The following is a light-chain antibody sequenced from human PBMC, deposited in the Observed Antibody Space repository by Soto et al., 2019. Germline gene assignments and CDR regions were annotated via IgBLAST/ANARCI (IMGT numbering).Light chain of an antibody. CDR2: NTN. J-gene: IGLJ1*01. V-gene: IGLV1-44*01. Sequence: VLTQPPSASGTPGQRVTFSCSGSSSNIGSNTVSWYQQLPGTAPKLLVYNTNQRPSGVPDRFSGSKSGTSASLAIRGLQSEDEADYYCAAWDDSLIGFYVFGTGTKVTVL. CDR1: SSNIGSNT. CDR3: AAWDDSLIGFYV.